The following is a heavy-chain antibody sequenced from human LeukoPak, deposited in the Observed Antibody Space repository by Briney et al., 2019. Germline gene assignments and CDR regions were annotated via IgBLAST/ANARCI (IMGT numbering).Heavy chain of an antibody. Sequence: PGGSLRLSCAASRFTFSDYWMSWVRQAPGKGLEWVANIKQDGSEKYYVDSVKGRFTISRDNAKNSLYLQMNSLRAEDTAVYYCARRRDGPVDYWGQGTLVTVSS. V-gene: IGHV3-7*05. CDR2: IKQDGSEK. CDR3: ARRRDGPVDY. CDR1: RFTFSDYW. D-gene: IGHD5-24*01. J-gene: IGHJ4*02.